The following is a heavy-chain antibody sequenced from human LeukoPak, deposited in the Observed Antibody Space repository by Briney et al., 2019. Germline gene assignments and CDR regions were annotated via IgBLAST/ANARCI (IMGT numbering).Heavy chain of an antibody. V-gene: IGHV1-8*01. CDR2: MNPNSGNT. CDR3: ARYLAVAGTYYYHGMDV. Sequence: ASVKVSCKASGYTFTSYDINWVRQATGQGLEWMGWMNPNSGNTGYAQKFQGRVTMTRNTSISTAYMELSSLRSEDTAVYYCARYLAVAGTYYYHGMDVWGQGTTVTVSS. CDR1: GYTFTSYD. D-gene: IGHD6-19*01. J-gene: IGHJ6*02.